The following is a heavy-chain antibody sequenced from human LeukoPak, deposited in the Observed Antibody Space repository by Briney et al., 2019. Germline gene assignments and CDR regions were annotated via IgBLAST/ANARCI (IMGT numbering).Heavy chain of an antibody. D-gene: IGHD6-6*01. CDR2: INHSGST. V-gene: IGHV4-34*01. Sequence: SETLSLTCAVYGGSFSGYYWSWIRQPPGKGLEWIGEINHSGSTNYNPSLKSRVTISVDTSKNQFSLKLSSVTAADTAVYYCARESGIEYSSSSLVYWYFDLWGRGTLVTVSS. CDR3: ARESGIEYSSSSLVYWYFDL. CDR1: GGSFSGYY. J-gene: IGHJ2*01.